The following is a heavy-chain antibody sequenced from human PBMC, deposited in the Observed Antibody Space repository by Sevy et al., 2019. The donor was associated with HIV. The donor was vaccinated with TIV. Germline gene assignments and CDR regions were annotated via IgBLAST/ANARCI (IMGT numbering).Heavy chain of an antibody. V-gene: IGHV3-33*01. D-gene: IGHD1-26*01. CDR2: IWYDGRTK. J-gene: IGHJ5*01. CDR3: PRDSARVIVPNAWFDS. Sequence: GGSLRLSCSASGFTFRSFSMHWVRQAPGKGLEWVAAIWYDGRTKQYADAVKGRFTISIENSKNLLGLEMNSLRAEDTGPYFCPRDSARVIVPNAWFDSWGQGTVVTVSS. CDR1: GFTFRSFS.